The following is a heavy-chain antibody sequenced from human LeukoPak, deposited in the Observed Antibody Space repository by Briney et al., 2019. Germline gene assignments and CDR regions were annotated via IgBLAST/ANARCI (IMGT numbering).Heavy chain of an antibody. CDR1: GYSFTSYW. CDR2: IYPGDSDT. CDR3: ASLSHGDYGGY. Sequence: RGASLQISCKGSGYSFTSYWIGCVRQLPGKGLEWMGIIYPGDSDTRYSPSFQGQVTISADKSISTAYLQWSSLKASDTAMYYCASLSHGDYGGYWGQGTLVTVSS. V-gene: IGHV5-51*01. J-gene: IGHJ4*02. D-gene: IGHD4-17*01.